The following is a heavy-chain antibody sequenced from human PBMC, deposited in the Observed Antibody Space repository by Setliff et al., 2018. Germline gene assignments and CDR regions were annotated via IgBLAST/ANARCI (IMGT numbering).Heavy chain of an antibody. D-gene: IGHD3-3*01. CDR2: ISGGNGNT. CDR3: ARLQAIFGVFKDGDWFDP. CDR1: GYTFTNYG. V-gene: IGHV1-3*01. J-gene: IGHJ5*02. Sequence: ASVTVSCKASGYTFTNYGMHWVRQAPGQRLEWLGWISGGNGNTKYSRKFQGRVTITRDTSASTGYMELSSLRSEDTAVYYCARLQAIFGVFKDGDWFDPWGHGTLVTVSS.